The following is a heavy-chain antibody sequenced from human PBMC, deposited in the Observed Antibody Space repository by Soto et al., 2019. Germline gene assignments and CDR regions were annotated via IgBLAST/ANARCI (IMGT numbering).Heavy chain of an antibody. V-gene: IGHV3-23*01. CDR1: GPPFATSA. CDR2: ISASGRYT. Sequence: EEQLLESGGALVQPGGPRGLSCRASGPPFATSALTWVGQLQGKGLKWAPLISASGRYTDYANSVKGRFTMSRDNSKSAVYLQMNSLRGDDTAVYYCAKDPPSEKLQPDFGMDVWGQGTTVTVSS. CDR3: AKDPPSEKLQPDFGMDV. J-gene: IGHJ6*02. D-gene: IGHD2-15*01.